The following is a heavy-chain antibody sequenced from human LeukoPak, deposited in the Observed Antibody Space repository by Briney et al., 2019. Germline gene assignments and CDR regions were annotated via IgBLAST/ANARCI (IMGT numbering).Heavy chain of an antibody. CDR1: GYSFTSYW. V-gene: IGHV5-51*01. J-gene: IGHJ3*02. CDR2: IYPGDSDT. Sequence: GESLKISCKGSGYSFTSYWIGWVRQMPGKGLEWMGIIYPGDSDTRYSPSFQGQVTISADKSISTAYLQWSSLKASDTAMYYCARGANYYDSSGYYRLCAFDIWGQGTMVTVSS. CDR3: ARGANYYDSSGYYRLCAFDI. D-gene: IGHD3-22*01.